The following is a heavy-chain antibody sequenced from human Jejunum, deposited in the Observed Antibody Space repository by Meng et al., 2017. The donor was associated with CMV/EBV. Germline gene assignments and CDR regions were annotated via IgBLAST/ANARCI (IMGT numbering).Heavy chain of an antibody. CDR3: ARLPFTGTYYGFDY. V-gene: IGHV3-74*01. J-gene: IGHJ4*02. CDR2: IDSDGGST. D-gene: IGHD1-26*01. Sequence: GFTFSRDWMHCVRQAPGKGLLWVSRIDSDGGSTTYADSVKGRFTISRDNAKNTLYLQMNSLRVEDTAVYYCARLPFTGTYYGFDYWGQGTLVTVSS. CDR1: GFTFSRDW.